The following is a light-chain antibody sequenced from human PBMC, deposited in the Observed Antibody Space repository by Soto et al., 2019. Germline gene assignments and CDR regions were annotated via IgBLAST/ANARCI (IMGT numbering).Light chain of an antibody. J-gene: IGKJ4*01. CDR3: QQRTTWPIT. CDR1: QSVSSY. V-gene: IGKV3-11*01. CDR2: DAS. Sequence: EIVLTQSPATLSLSPGERATLSCRASQSVSSYLAWYQQKPGQAPRLLIYDASSRATGIPARFTGSGSGTDFTLTITSLEPEDFAVYYCQQRTTWPITFGGGTKVQIK.